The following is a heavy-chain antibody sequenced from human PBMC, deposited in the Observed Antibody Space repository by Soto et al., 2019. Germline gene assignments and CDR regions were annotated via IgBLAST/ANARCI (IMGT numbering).Heavy chain of an antibody. CDR1: GFTFSDYA. J-gene: IGHJ4*02. Sequence: GGSLRLSCTASGFTFSDYAMSWVRQPPGKGLEWVSVISAFGTTYYADSVKGRFTVSRANSKNTLYLQMNSLRAEDTAVYYCANVPIWCSSTSCYTEGFDYWGQGTLVTVSS. D-gene: IGHD2-2*02. CDR3: ANVPIWCSSTSCYTEGFDY. CDR2: ISAFGTT. V-gene: IGHV3-23*01.